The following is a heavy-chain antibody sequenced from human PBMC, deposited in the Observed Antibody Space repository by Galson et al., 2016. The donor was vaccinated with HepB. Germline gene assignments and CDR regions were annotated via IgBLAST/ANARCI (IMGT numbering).Heavy chain of an antibody. D-gene: IGHD4-11*01. V-gene: IGHV3-15*01. J-gene: IGHJ4*02. CDR2: ILSKAHGGTT. CDR1: GFTFSDAW. CDR3: TISDFSDY. Sequence: SLRLSCAASGFTFSDAWMMWVRQAPGKGLEWVGRILSKAHGGTTHYAAPVKGRFTISRDDSENTLYLQMNSLKIEDTATYYCTISDFSDYWGQGTLDTVSS.